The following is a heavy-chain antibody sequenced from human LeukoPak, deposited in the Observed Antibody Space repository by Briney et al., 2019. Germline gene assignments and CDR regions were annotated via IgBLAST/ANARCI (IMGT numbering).Heavy chain of an antibody. CDR2: ISSSSSYI. Sequence: GGSLRLSCAASGFTFNSYYLNWVRQAPGKGLEWVSSISSSSSYIYYADSVKGRFTISRDNAKNSLYLQMNSLRAEDTAVYYCAKELTDYYDSSGYPNAFDIWGQGTMVTVSS. D-gene: IGHD3-22*01. CDR1: GFTFNSYY. CDR3: AKELTDYYDSSGYPNAFDI. J-gene: IGHJ3*02. V-gene: IGHV3-21*01.